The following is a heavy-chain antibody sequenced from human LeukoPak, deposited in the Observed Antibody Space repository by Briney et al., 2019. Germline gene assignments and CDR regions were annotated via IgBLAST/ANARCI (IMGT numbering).Heavy chain of an antibody. J-gene: IGHJ6*03. CDR1: GYTFTSYD. Sequence: ASVKVSCKASGYTFTSYDINWVRQATGQGLEWMGWMNPNSGNTGYAQKFQGRVTMTRNTSISTAYMELSSLRSEDTAVYYCATQPAAYSWYEVGVVYMDVWGKGTTVTVSS. CDR2: MNPNSGNT. V-gene: IGHV1-8*01. CDR3: ATQPAAYSWYEVGVVYMDV. D-gene: IGHD6-13*01.